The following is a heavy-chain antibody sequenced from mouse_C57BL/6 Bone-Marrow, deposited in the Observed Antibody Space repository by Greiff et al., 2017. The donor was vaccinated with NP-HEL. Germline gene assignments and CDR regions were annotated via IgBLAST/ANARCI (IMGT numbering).Heavy chain of an antibody. CDR3: ARSGTKFFAY. CDR2: IYPRSGNT. V-gene: IGHV1-81*01. J-gene: IGHJ3*01. Sequence: VHLVESGAELARPGASVKLSCKASGYTFTSYGISWVKQRTGQGLEWIGEIYPRSGNTYYNEKFKGKATLTADKSSSTAYMELRSLTSEDSAVYFCARSGTKFFAYWGQGTLVTVSA. D-gene: IGHD3-1*01. CDR1: GYTFTSYG.